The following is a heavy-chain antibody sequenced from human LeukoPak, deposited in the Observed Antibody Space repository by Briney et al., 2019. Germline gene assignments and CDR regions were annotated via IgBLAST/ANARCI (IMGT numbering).Heavy chain of an antibody. Sequence: GGSLRLSCAASGFTFSSYSMNLVRQAPGKGLEWVSYISSSSSTIYYADSVKGRFTISRDNAKNSLYLQMNSLRAEDTAVYYCAREAGWVRGVIDYWGQGTLVTVSS. CDR1: GFTFSSYS. J-gene: IGHJ4*02. CDR2: ISSSSSTI. D-gene: IGHD3-10*01. V-gene: IGHV3-48*01. CDR3: AREAGWVRGVIDY.